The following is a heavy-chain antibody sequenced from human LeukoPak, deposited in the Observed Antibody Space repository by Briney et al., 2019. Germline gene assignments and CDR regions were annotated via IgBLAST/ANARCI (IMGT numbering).Heavy chain of an antibody. V-gene: IGHV1-8*03. CDR3: ARLSLLLPDAFDI. CDR1: GYTFTSYD. CDR2: MNPNSGNT. J-gene: IGHJ3*02. Sequence: ASVKVSCKASGYTFTSYDINWVRQATGQGLEWMGWMNPNSGNTGYAQNFQGRVTITRNTSISTAYMELSSLRSEDTAVYYCARLSLLLPDAFDIWAKGQWSPSLQ. D-gene: IGHD1-26*01.